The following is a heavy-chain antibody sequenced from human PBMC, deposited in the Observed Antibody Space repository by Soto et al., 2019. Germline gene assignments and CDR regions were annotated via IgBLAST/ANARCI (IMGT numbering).Heavy chain of an antibody. CDR3: ARAPYSSSSGLDY. D-gene: IGHD6-6*01. V-gene: IGHV4-34*01. Sequence: SETLSLTCAVYGGSFSGYYWSWIRQPPGKGLEWIGEINHSGSTNYNPSLKSRVTISVDTSKNQFSLKLSSVTAADTAVYHCARAPYSSSSGLDYWGQGTLVTVSS. CDR1: GGSFSGYY. CDR2: INHSGST. J-gene: IGHJ4*02.